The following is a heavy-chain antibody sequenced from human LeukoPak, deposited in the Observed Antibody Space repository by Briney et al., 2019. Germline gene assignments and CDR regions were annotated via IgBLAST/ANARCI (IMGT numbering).Heavy chain of an antibody. CDR2: IIPIFGTA. V-gene: IGHV1-69*13. CDR3: ARARDTAMVNWAVAPHYYYYGMDV. Sequence: SVKVSRKASGGTFSSYAISWVRQAPGQGLEWMGGIIPIFGTANYAQKIQGRVTITADESTSTAYMELSSLGSEDTAVYYCARARDTAMVNWAVAPHYYYYGMDVWGQGTTVTVSS. J-gene: IGHJ6*02. CDR1: GGTFSSYA. D-gene: IGHD5-18*01.